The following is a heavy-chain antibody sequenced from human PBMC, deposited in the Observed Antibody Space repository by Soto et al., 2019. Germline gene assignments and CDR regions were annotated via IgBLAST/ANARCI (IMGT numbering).Heavy chain of an antibody. V-gene: IGHV3-23*01. D-gene: IGHD3-10*01. CDR2: ISASGDRT. Sequence: EVQLLESGGGLVQPGGSLRLSCTASGFAFNSYAMNWVRQAPGKGLEWVTAISASGDRTYSSDSVKGRFTISRDNAKSTLYLQMNSLGAYDSVVYYCAKDSHKNSGSRVEYFQHWGQGTLVTGSS. J-gene: IGHJ1*01. CDR3: AKDSHKNSGSRVEYFQH. CDR1: GFAFNSYA.